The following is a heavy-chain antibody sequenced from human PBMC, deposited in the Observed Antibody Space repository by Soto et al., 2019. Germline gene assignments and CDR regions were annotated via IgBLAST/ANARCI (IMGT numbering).Heavy chain of an antibody. CDR3: AKDIVSSSWLNYFDY. CDR2: ISYDGSNK. J-gene: IGHJ4*02. D-gene: IGHD6-13*01. CDR1: GFTFSSYG. V-gene: IGHV3-30*18. Sequence: GGSLRLSCAASGFTFSSYGMHWVRQAPGKGLEWVAVISYDGSNKYYADSVKGRFTISRDNSKNTLYLQMNSLRAEDTAVYYCAKDIVSSSWLNYFDYWGQGTLVTVSS.